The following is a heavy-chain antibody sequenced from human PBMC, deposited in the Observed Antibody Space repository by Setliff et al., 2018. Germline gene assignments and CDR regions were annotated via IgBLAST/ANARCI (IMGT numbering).Heavy chain of an antibody. CDR2: IYGGGST. V-gene: IGHV3-53*01. Sequence: GASVKVSCAVSGVTVSSKYMSWVRQAPGKGLEWVSAIYGGGSTQYTESVKGRFTISRDNFKNTLYLQMNSLRADDTAVYYCATHLYYGSGSYSFDYWGQGTLVTVSS. D-gene: IGHD3-10*01. J-gene: IGHJ4*02. CDR1: GVTVSSKY. CDR3: ATHLYYGSGSYSFDY.